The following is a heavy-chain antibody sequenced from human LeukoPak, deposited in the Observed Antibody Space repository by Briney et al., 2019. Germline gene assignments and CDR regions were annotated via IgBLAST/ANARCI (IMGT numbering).Heavy chain of an antibody. Sequence: PGGSLRLSCAASGFTFSSYGMSWVRQAPGKGLEWVSVIYSDGSTYYADSVKGRFTFSRDNSKNTLYLQLNSLRAEDTAVYYCARDQGGYWYFDLWGRGTLVTVSS. CDR1: GFTFSSYG. V-gene: IGHV3-53*01. CDR2: IYSDGST. CDR3: ARDQGGYWYFDL. D-gene: IGHD1-26*01. J-gene: IGHJ2*01.